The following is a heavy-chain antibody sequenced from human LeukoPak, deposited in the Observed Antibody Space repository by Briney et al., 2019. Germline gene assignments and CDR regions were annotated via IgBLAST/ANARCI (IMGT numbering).Heavy chain of an antibody. D-gene: IGHD2-2*01. CDR1: GFTFSSYS. J-gene: IGHJ6*04. Sequence: GGSLRLSCAASGFTFSSYSMNWVRQAPGKGLEWVSSISRSSSYIYYADSVRGRFTISRDNAKNSLYLQMNSLRAEDTAVYYCARDRSLGYCSRTSCYEDPPSDYYYGMDVWGKGTTVTVSS. CDR2: ISRSSSYI. CDR3: ARDRSLGYCSRTSCYEDPPSDYYYGMDV. V-gene: IGHV3-21*01.